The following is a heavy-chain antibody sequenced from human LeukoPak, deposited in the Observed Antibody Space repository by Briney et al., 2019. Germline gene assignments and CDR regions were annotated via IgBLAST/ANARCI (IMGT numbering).Heavy chain of an antibody. Sequence: GGSLRLSCAASGFTFSSYGMHWVRQAPGKGLEWVAFIRYDGSNKYYADSVKGRFTISRDNSKNTLYLQMNSLRAEDTAVYYCAKVGKYSSDWYTVDYWGQGTLVTVSS. J-gene: IGHJ4*02. V-gene: IGHV3-30*02. D-gene: IGHD6-19*01. CDR3: AKVGKYSSDWYTVDY. CDR1: GFTFSSYG. CDR2: IRYDGSNK.